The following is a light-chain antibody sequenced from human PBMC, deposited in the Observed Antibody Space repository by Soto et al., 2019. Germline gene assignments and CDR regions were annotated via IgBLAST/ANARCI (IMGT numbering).Light chain of an antibody. Sequence: DIQMTQSPSTLSASVGDRVTITCRASQDIGTWLAWYQQKPEKAPKVLIYRASHLESGVPSRFSASGSGTEFSLTINSLQADDFATYYCQQYHIYSWTFGQGTMVDIK. CDR3: QQYHIYSWT. J-gene: IGKJ1*01. CDR1: QDIGTW. V-gene: IGKV1-5*03. CDR2: RAS.